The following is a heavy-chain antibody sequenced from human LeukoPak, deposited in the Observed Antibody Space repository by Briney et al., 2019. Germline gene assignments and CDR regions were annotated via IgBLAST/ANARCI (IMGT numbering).Heavy chain of an antibody. CDR1: GFTVSSNY. J-gene: IGHJ4*02. V-gene: IGHV3-66*01. Sequence: GGSLRLSCAASGFTVSSNYMSWVRQAPGKGLEWVSVIYSDSGGSTYYADSVKGRFTMSRDNSKNRLYLHMNSLRAEDAAVYYCARGFTHDYGDYDYWGQGTLVTVSS. CDR3: ARGFTHDYGDYDY. D-gene: IGHD4-17*01. CDR2: IYSDSGGST.